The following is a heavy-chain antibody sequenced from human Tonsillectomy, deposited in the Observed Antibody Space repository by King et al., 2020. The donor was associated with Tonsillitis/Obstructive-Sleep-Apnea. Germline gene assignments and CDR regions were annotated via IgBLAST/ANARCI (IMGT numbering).Heavy chain of an antibody. V-gene: IGHV3-33*01. Sequence: VQLVESGGGVVQPGRSLRLSCAASGFTFSSYGMHWVRQAPGKGLEWVAVIWYDGSNKYYADSVKGRFTISRDNSKNTLYLQMNSLRAEDTAVDYCARETYYDFWSGGKYDAFDIWGQGTMVTVSS. CDR1: GFTFSSYG. CDR2: IWYDGSNK. D-gene: IGHD3-3*01. J-gene: IGHJ3*02. CDR3: ARETYYDFWSGGKYDAFDI.